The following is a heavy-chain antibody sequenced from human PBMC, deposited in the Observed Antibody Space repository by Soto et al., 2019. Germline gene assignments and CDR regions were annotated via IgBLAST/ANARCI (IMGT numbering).Heavy chain of an antibody. CDR3: ARDSSIDYDFWSGYPHPEY. J-gene: IGHJ4*02. D-gene: IGHD3-3*01. CDR2: IWYDGSNK. CDR1: GFTFSSYG. Sequence: GGSLRLSCAASGFTFSSYGMHWVRQAPGKGLEWVAVIWYDGSNKYYADSVKGRFTISRNNSKNTLYLQMNSLRAEDTAVYYCARDSSIDYDFWSGYPHPEYWGQGTLVTVSS. V-gene: IGHV3-33*01.